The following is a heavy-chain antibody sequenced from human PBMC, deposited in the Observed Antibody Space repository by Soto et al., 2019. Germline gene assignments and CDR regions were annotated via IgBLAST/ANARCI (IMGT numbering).Heavy chain of an antibody. J-gene: IGHJ4*02. CDR3: ASELRYSRRTGALY. V-gene: IGHV4-39*01. Sequence: SETLSLTCTVSGGSISSYYWSWIRQPPGKGLEWIGSIYYSGSTYYNPSLKSRVTISVDTSKNQFPLKLSSVTAADTAVYYCASELRYSRRTGALYWGQGTLVTVSS. CDR1: GGSISSYY. D-gene: IGHD6-13*01. CDR2: IYYSGST.